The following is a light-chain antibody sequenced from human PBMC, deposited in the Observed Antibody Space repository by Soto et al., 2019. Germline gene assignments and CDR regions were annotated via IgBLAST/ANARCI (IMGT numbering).Light chain of an antibody. CDR3: AAWDDSLSVHYV. J-gene: IGLJ1*01. CDR2: RNN. Sequence: QLVLTQPPSASGTPGQRVTISCSGSSSNIGSNYVYWYQQLPGTAPKLLIYRNNQRPSGVPDRFSGSKSGTSASLAISGLRSEDEVDYYCAAWDDSLSVHYVFGTGTKLTVL. CDR1: SSNIGSNY. V-gene: IGLV1-47*01.